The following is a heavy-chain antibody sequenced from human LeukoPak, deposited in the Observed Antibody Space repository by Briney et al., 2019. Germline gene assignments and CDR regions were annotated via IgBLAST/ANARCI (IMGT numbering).Heavy chain of an antibody. J-gene: IGHJ6*02. CDR1: GFTFSAYY. CDR3: ARDLRNYGMDV. V-gene: IGHV3-21*01. CDR2: IGSSGTYI. Sequence: GGSLRLSCAASGFTFSAYYMNWVRQAPGKGLEWVSSIGSSGTYIYYADSMKGRFTISRDNAKNSLYLQMNSLRADDTAVYCCARDLRNYGMDVWGQGTTVTVSS.